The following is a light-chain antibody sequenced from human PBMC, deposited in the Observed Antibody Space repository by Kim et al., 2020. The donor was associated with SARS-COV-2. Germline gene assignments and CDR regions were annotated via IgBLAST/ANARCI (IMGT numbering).Light chain of an antibody. V-gene: IGLV3-19*01. J-gene: IGLJ2*01. CDR1: SLRKYY. Sequence: GQTVRITYTGDSLRKYYATWYQQKSGQAPVLLIYDENERPAGIPDRFSGSTLGNTASLTITGAQAEDEADYYCGSRDTSGNLVVFGGGTQLTVL. CDR3: GSRDTSGNLVV. CDR2: DEN.